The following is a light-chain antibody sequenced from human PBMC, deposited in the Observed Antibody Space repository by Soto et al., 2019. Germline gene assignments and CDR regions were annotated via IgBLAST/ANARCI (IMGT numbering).Light chain of an antibody. CDR2: SDN. V-gene: IGLV1-44*01. Sequence: QSVLTQPPSASGTLGQRGTSSCSGSNSKIGRNTVNWYPQFPGAAPNPLIHSDNERPSGVPDRFSGSRSGTSASLAISGLQSEDEADYYCSAWDESPNVPVFGGGTQLTVL. CDR1: NSKIGRNT. J-gene: IGLJ3*02. CDR3: SAWDESPNVPV.